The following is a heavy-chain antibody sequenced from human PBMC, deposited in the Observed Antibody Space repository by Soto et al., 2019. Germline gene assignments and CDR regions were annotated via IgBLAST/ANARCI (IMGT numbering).Heavy chain of an antibody. V-gene: IGHV3-33*01. J-gene: IGHJ4*02. CDR2: IWYDGSNK. CDR1: GFTFSIYG. D-gene: IGHD2-2*03. CDR3: ARDGYCSSTSGNYFDY. Sequence: PWGSLRVSCATSGFTFSIYGMPWVGQAPGKGLEWVAVIWYDGSNKYYADSVKGRFTISIDNSKNTLYLQMNSLRAEDTAVYYCARDGYCSSTSGNYFDYWGQGTLVTVSS.